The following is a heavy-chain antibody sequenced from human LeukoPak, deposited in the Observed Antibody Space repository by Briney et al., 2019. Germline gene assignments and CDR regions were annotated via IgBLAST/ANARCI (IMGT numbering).Heavy chain of an antibody. CDR3: ARDNGGSRPHIAPTATGDY. CDR2: ISYDGSNT. CDR1: GFTFSSYA. Sequence: GGSLRLSCAASGFTFSSYAMHWVRQAPGKGLEWVAAISYDGSNTYYADSVKGRFTISRDNSKDTLYLQMNSLRAEDTAIYYCARDNGGSRPHIAPTATGDYWGQGTLVTVSS. D-gene: IGHD2-21*02. J-gene: IGHJ4*02. V-gene: IGHV3-30-3*01.